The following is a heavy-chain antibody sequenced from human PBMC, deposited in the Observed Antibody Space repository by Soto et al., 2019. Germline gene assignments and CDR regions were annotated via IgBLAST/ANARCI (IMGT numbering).Heavy chain of an antibody. D-gene: IGHD3-22*01. V-gene: IGHV4-31*03. CDR3: ARLGNYYDSGGFYMGGLDY. CDR2: IYYRGTT. J-gene: IGHJ4*02. CDR1: GGSISSDDYF. Sequence: QVQLQESGPGLVNPSQTLSLTCTVSGGSISSDDYFWSWIRQHPGKGLEWIGYIYYRGTTYYNPSLKSRASISVDTSKNQFSLKLNSVTAADTAVYYCARLGNYYDSGGFYMGGLDYWVQGTLVTVSS.